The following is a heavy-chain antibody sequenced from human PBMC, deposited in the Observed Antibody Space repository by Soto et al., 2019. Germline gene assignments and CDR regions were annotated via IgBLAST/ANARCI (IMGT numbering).Heavy chain of an antibody. Sequence: GASVKVSCKASGYTFTSYAMHWVRQAPGQRLEWMGWINAGNGNTKYSQKFQGRVTITRDTSASTAYMELSSLRSEDTAVYYCARQASGYYPPYYYGMDVWGQGTTVTVSS. V-gene: IGHV1-3*01. CDR3: ARQASGYYPPYYYGMDV. CDR1: GYTFTSYA. CDR2: INAGNGNT. D-gene: IGHD3-3*01. J-gene: IGHJ6*02.